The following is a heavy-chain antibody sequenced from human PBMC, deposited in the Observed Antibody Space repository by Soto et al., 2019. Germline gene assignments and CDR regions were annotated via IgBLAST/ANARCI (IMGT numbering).Heavy chain of an antibody. CDR3: ARLSGGV. V-gene: IGHV1-46*01. J-gene: IGHJ6*02. CDR2: INPSGGST. Sequence: QVQLVQSGAEVKKPGASVKVSCKASGYTFINYYMHWVRQAPGQGLEWMGIINPSGGSTTYAQKFQGRVTMPRDTSTSTVYMELSSLRSEDTAVYYCARLSGGVWGQGTTVTVSS. CDR1: GYTFINYY. D-gene: IGHD3-16*01.